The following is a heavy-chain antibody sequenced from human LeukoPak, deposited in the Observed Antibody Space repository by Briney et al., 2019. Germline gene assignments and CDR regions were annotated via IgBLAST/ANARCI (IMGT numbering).Heavy chain of an antibody. V-gene: IGHV3-21*01. D-gene: IGHD3-22*01. CDR3: ERDCVGYYYDSSGYWT. CDR2: ISSSSSYI. J-gene: IGHJ5*02. CDR1: GFTFSSYS. Sequence: GGSLRLSCAASGFTFSSYSMNWVRQTPGKGLEWVSSISSSSSYIYYADSVKGRFTISRDNAKNSLYLQMNSLRAEGTAVYYCERDCVGYYYDSSGYWTWGQGTLVTVSS.